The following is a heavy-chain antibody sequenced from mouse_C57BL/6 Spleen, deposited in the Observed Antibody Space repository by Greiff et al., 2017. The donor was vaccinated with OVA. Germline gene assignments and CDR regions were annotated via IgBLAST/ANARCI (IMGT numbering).Heavy chain of an antibody. J-gene: IGHJ4*01. CDR3: ARTTVVRDYAMDY. CDR2: IDPSDSYT. CDR1: GYTFTSYW. Sequence: VQLQQPGAELVMPGASVKLSCKASGYTFTSYWMHWVKQRPGQGLEWIGEIDPSDSYTNYNQKFKGKSTLTVDKSSSTAYMQLSSLTSEDSAVYYCARTTVVRDYAMDYWGQGTSVTVSS. D-gene: IGHD1-1*01. V-gene: IGHV1-69*01.